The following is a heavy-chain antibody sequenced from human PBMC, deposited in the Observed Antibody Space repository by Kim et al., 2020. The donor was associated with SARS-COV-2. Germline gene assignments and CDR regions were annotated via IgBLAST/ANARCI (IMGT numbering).Heavy chain of an antibody. CDR1: GFTFSDYY. CDR3: ARSVPSGSYDSSGYDAFDI. Sequence: GGSLRLSCAASGFTFSDYYMSWIRQAPGKGLEWVSYISSSSSYTNYADSVKGRFTISRDNAKNSLYLQMNSLRAEDTAVYYCARSVPSGSYDSSGYDAFDIWGQGTMVTVSS. CDR2: ISSSSSYT. J-gene: IGHJ3*02. V-gene: IGHV3-11*06. D-gene: IGHD3-22*01.